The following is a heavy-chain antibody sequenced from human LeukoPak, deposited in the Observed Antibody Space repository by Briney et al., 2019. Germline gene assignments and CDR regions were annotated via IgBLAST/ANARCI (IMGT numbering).Heavy chain of an antibody. CDR1: GFTFSGYN. CDR2: ISSRSSTI. CDR3: AKDYYDSSGYYWFDY. V-gene: IGHV3-48*01. D-gene: IGHD3-22*01. J-gene: IGHJ4*02. Sequence: SGGSLRLSCEASGFTFSGYNMNWVRQAPGKGLEWVSYISSRSSTIYYADSVKGRFTISRDNAKNSLYLQMNGLRAEDTAVYYCAKDYYDSSGYYWFDYWGQGTLVTVSS.